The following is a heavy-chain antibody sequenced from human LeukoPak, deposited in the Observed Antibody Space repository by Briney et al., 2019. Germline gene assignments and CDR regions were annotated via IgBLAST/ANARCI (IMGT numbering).Heavy chain of an antibody. D-gene: IGHD6-19*01. CDR1: GFTFSSYG. CDR3: AKGDQWLARAAEYFQH. Sequence: GGSLRLSCAASGFTFSSYGMHWVGEAPGKGVEGGAFIRYDGSYKYYADSVKRRFTISRDNSKNTLYLQMNRLRAEDTAVYYCAKGDQWLARAAEYFQHWGQGTPVTVSS. CDR2: IRYDGSYK. V-gene: IGHV3-30*02. J-gene: IGHJ1*01.